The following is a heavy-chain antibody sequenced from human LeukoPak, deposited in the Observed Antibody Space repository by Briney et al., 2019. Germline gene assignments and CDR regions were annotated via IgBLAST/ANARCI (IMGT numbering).Heavy chain of an antibody. J-gene: IGHJ4*02. Sequence: PSETLSLTCTVSGGSISSYYWSWIRQPPGKGLEWIGYIYYSGSTNYNPSLKSRVTISVDTSKNQFSLKLSSVTAADTAVYYCAGDRVAAAGTFFDYWGQGTLVTVSS. CDR1: GGSISSYY. V-gene: IGHV4-59*01. CDR3: AGDRVAAAGTFFDY. D-gene: IGHD6-13*01. CDR2: IYYSGST.